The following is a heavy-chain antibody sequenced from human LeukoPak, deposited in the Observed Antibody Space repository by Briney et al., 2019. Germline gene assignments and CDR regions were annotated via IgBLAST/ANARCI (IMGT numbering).Heavy chain of an antibody. CDR3: ARRVIAAAVVFWFDP. V-gene: IGHV4-59*08. D-gene: IGHD6-13*01. CDR1: GGSISSYY. CDR2: IYYSGST. J-gene: IGHJ5*02. Sequence: SETLSLTCTVSGGSISSYYWSWIRQPPGKGLEWIGYIYYSGSTNYNPSLKRRVTISVDTSKHQFSLKLSSVTAADTAVYYCARRVIAAAVVFWFDPWGQGTLVTVSS.